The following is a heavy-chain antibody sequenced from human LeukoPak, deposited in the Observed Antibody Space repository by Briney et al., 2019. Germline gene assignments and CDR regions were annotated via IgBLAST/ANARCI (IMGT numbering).Heavy chain of an antibody. D-gene: IGHD2-15*01. CDR3: ALSSGAYNSAGYFDY. J-gene: IGHJ4*02. Sequence: GGALQISYKGAGCRFTNYWIGWGRRMPGKGGGWRGIIYPNDCDTRYSPSFRGQVTISADKSITTAYLQWNSLKASDTAMYYCALSSGAYNSAGYFDYWGQGALVTVSS. CDR2: IYPNDCDT. CDR1: GCRFTNYW. V-gene: IGHV5-51*01.